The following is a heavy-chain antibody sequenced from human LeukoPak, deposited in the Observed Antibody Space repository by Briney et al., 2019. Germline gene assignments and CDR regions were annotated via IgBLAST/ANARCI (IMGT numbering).Heavy chain of an antibody. CDR3: AREGAGSSCYDY. V-gene: IGHV4-39*07. J-gene: IGHJ4*02. CDR2: IYYSGST. D-gene: IGHD6-6*01. CDR1: GGSISSSSYY. Sequence: SETLSLTCTVSGGSISSSSYYWGWIRQPPGKGLEWIGSIYYSGSTYYNPSLKSRVTISVDASKNQFSLKLSSVTAADTAVYYCAREGAGSSCYDYWGQGTLVTVSS.